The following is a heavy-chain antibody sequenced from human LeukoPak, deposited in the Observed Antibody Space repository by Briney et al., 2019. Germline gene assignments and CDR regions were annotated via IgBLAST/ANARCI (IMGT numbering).Heavy chain of an antibody. CDR1: GDSFSSNSAA. CDR3: ARGTVFTGERVDYGMDV. CDR2: TYYTSKWYN. J-gene: IGHJ6*02. V-gene: IGHV6-1*01. D-gene: IGHD7-27*01. Sequence: SQTLSLTCAISGDSFSSNSAAWNWIRQSPSRGLEWLGRTYYTSKWYNAYAVSGKSRVTINPDTSQNQFSLQLNSVTPEDTAVYYCARGTVFTGERVDYGMDVWGQGTTVTVSS.